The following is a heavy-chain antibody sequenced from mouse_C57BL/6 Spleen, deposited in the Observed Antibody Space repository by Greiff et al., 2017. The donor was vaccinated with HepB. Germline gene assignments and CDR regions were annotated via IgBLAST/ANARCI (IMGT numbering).Heavy chain of an antibody. CDR1: GFTFSSYA. J-gene: IGHJ2*01. D-gene: IGHD1-1*01. CDR2: ISDGGSCT. CDR3: ARDRNLLVSFDY. Sequence: EVKVEESGGGLVKPGGSLKLSCAASGFTFSSYAMSWVRQTPEKRLEWVATISDGGSCTYYPDNVKGRFTISRDNAKNNLYLQMSHLKSEDTAMYYCARDRNLLVSFDYWGQGTTLTVSS. V-gene: IGHV5-4*01.